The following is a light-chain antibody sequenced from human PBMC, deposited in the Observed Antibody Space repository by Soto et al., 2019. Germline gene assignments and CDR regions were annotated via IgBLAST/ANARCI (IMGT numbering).Light chain of an antibody. CDR1: QSISSW. CDR2: DAS. J-gene: IGKJ1*01. V-gene: IGKV1-5*01. Sequence: DIQMPQSPSTLSASVGARFTITCRASQSISSWLAWYQQKPGKDPKLLIYDASSLESGVPSRFSGSGSGTEFTLTISSLQSEDFAVYYCQQYNNWPPVGKGNKVDIK. CDR3: QQYNNWPP.